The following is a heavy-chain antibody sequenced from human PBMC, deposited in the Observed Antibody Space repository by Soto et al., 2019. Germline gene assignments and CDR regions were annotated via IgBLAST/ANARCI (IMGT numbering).Heavy chain of an antibody. J-gene: IGHJ6*02. CDR3: ERGGVYYGMDV. CDR2: IYHSGST. Sequence: KPSETLSLTCAVSGGSISSGGYSWSWIRQPPGKGLEWIGYIYHSGSTYYNPSLKSRVTISVDRSKNQFSLKLSSVTAADTAVYYCERGGVYYGMDVWGQGTTVTVYS. D-gene: IGHD3-16*01. V-gene: IGHV4-30-2*01. CDR1: GGSISSGGYS.